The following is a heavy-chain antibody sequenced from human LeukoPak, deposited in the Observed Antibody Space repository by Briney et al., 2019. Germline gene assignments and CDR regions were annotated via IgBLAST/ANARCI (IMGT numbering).Heavy chain of an antibody. D-gene: IGHD3-10*01. V-gene: IGHV1-2*02. J-gene: IGHJ4*02. CDR1: GYTFTGYY. CDR2: INPNSGGT. Sequence: GASVKVSCKASGYTFTGYYIHWVRQAPGQGLEWMGWINPNSGGTNYAQKFQGRVTMTRDTSISTAYMELSRLRSDDTAVYYCARGLWYYGSGSSFDYWGQGTLVTVSS. CDR3: ARGLWYYGSGSSFDY.